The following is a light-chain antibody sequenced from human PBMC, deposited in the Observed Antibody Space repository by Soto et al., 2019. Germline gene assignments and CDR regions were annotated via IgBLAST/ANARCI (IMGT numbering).Light chain of an antibody. V-gene: IGLV2-14*01. J-gene: IGLJ2*01. CDR1: SSDVGGYNY. CDR2: YVS. Sequence: QSALTQPASVSGSPGQSITISCTGTSSDVGGYNYVSWYQQHPGKAPKLMIYYVSNRPSGVSNRFSGSKSGNTASLTISGLQAEDEADYYCSSYTSSSTLVVVGAGTKLTVL. CDR3: SSYTSSSTLVV.